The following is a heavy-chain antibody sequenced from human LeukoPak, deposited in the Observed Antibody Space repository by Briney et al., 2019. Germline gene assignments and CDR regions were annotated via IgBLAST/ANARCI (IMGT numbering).Heavy chain of an antibody. V-gene: IGHV3-33*01. CDR2: IWYDGRNK. Sequence: GGFLRLSCAASGFIFNNYVMHWVRQAPGKGLEWVAVIWYDGRNKYYADSVKGRFTISRDNSKNTLYLQMNSLRAEDTAVYYCARIIAVAAPFDYWGQGTLVTVSS. CDR3: ARIIAVAAPFDY. D-gene: IGHD6-19*01. CDR1: GFIFNNYV. J-gene: IGHJ4*02.